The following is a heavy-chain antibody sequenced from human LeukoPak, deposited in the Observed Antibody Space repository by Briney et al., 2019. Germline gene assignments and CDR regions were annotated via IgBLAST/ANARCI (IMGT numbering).Heavy chain of an antibody. Sequence: SETLSLTCTVSGGSITDYYWSWIRQPPGKGLEWIGYIDYSGSTNYNPSLKGRVTILVDTSKNQFSLNLSSVTAADTAVYYCARLVHSVSLDYWGQGTLVTVSS. CDR3: ARLVHSVSLDY. CDR1: GGSITDYY. V-gene: IGHV4-59*08. CDR2: IDYSGST. J-gene: IGHJ4*02. D-gene: IGHD3-16*01.